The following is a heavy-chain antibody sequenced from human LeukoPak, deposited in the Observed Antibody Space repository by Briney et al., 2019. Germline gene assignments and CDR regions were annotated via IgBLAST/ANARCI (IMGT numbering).Heavy chain of an antibody. CDR2: INPTGGST. CDR1: GYTFTTYY. CDR3: ATGNVMRGFGELFPNYYYGMDV. J-gene: IGHJ6*02. V-gene: IGHV1-46*01. Sequence: GASVKVSCKASGYTFTTYYIHWVRQAPGQGLEWMGIINPTGGSTNYAQQFQGRVTMTRDTSISTAYMELSSLRSEDTAVYYCATGNVMRGFGELFPNYYYGMDVWGQGTTVTVSS. D-gene: IGHD3-10*01.